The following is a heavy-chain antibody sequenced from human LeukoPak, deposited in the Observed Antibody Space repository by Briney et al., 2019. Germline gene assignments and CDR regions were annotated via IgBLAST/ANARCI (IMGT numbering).Heavy chain of an antibody. V-gene: IGHV1-18*01. Sequence: ASVKVSCTASGYTFTSYGISWVRRAPGQGLEWMGWISAYNGNTNYAQKLQGRVTMTTDTSTSTAYMELRSLRSDDTAVYYCYIYDSSDAWWVDYWGQGTLVTVSS. D-gene: IGHD3-22*01. CDR2: ISAYNGNT. J-gene: IGHJ4*02. CDR1: GYTFTSYG. CDR3: YIYDSSDAWWVDY.